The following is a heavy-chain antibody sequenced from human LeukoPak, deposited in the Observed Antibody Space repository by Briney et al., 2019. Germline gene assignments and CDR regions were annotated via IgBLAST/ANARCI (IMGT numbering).Heavy chain of an antibody. Sequence: GESLKISCKGSGYSFTSYWIGWVRQMPGKGLEWMGIIYPGDSDTRYSPSFQGQVTISADKSISTAYLQWSSLKASDTAMYYCARRSWCSSTSCRDDAFDIWGQGTMVTVSS. CDR3: ARRSWCSSTSCRDDAFDI. CDR2: IYPGDSDT. CDR1: GYSFTSYW. D-gene: IGHD2-2*01. J-gene: IGHJ3*02. V-gene: IGHV5-51*01.